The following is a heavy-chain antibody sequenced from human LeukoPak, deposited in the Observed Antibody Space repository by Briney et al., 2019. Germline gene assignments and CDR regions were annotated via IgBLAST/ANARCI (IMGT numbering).Heavy chain of an antibody. V-gene: IGHV3-48*01. CDR1: GFTFSTYA. Sequence: GGSLRLSCAASGFTFSTYAVNWVRQAPGKGLEWVSAISSSGGTTYYADSVKGRFTVSRDNAKNSLYLQMNSLRAEDTAVYYCARALSTTTMEFWGQGTLVTVSS. J-gene: IGHJ4*02. D-gene: IGHD1-1*01. CDR3: ARALSTTTMEF. CDR2: ISSSGGTT.